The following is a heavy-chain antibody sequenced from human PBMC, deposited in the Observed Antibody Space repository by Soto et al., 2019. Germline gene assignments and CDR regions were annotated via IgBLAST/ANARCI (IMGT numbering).Heavy chain of an antibody. CDR1: GYPVTAYY. D-gene: IGHD3-3*01. J-gene: IGHJ3*02. CDR2: INPATGAA. V-gene: IGHV1-2*02. Sequence: QLHLVQSGAVVKKPGASVTVSCSASGYPVTAYYMHWVRQAPGRGLEWMVGINPATGAAKYTQTFEGRVTMTRDTSTSTVFMELSGLTSEDPAVFYCARGGGVGVAGSAAFDMWGQGTLVTVSS. CDR3: ARGGGVGVAGSAAFDM.